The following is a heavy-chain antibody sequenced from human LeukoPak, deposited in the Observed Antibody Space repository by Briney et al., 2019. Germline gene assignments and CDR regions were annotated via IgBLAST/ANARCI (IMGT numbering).Heavy chain of an antibody. V-gene: IGHV3-23*01. CDR2: ISGSGRTT. Sequence: GGSLRLSCAASGFTFSNHAMSWVRQTPGKGLQWVSVISGSGRTTEYADSVKGRFTISRDNSKNTLSLQMNSLRVEDTAIYYCAKNVVVKRYIDYWGQGALVTVSS. D-gene: IGHD2-15*01. J-gene: IGHJ4*02. CDR1: GFTFSNHA. CDR3: AKNVVVKRYIDY.